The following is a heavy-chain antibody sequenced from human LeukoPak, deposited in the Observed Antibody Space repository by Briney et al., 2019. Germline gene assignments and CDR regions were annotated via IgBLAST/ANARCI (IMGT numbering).Heavy chain of an antibody. CDR2: ISGSGGST. CDR1: GFTFSSYA. CDR3: AKAPSAVAGTPYYFDY. D-gene: IGHD6-19*01. Sequence: GGSLRLSCAASGFTFSSYAMSWVRQVPGKGLEWVSAISGSGGSTYYADSVKGRFTISRDNSKNTLYLQMNSLRAEDTAVYYCAKAPSAVAGTPYYFDYWGQGTLVTVSS. J-gene: IGHJ4*02. V-gene: IGHV3-23*01.